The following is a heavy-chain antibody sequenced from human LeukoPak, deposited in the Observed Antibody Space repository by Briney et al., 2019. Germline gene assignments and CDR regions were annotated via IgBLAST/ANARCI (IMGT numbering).Heavy chain of an antibody. V-gene: IGHV2-5*02. CDR2: IYWDDVK. Sequence: SGPTLVNPTQTLTLTCTFSGFSLSTSGVGVGWIRQPPGKALEWLALIYWDDVKRYSPSLKSRLTITKDTSKNQVVLTMINMDPVDTATYYCAHTLYYYGSGSGNYFDYWGQGTLVTVSS. CDR1: GFSLSTSGVG. J-gene: IGHJ4*02. CDR3: AHTLYYYGSGSGNYFDY. D-gene: IGHD3-10*01.